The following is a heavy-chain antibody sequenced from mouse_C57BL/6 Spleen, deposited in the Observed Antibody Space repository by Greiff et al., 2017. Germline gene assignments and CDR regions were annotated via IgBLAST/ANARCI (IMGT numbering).Heavy chain of an antibody. CDR2: IYPGDGDT. V-gene: IGHV1-82*01. CDR3: ATYYYGSSPWFAY. CDR1: GYAFSSSW. J-gene: IGHJ3*01. Sequence: QVQLKESGPELVKPGASVKISCKASGYAFSSSWMNWVKQRPGKGLEWIGRIYPGDGDTNYNGTFKGKATLTADKSSLTAYLQLSSLTSEDSAVYFCATYYYGSSPWFAYWGQGTLVTVSA. D-gene: IGHD1-1*01.